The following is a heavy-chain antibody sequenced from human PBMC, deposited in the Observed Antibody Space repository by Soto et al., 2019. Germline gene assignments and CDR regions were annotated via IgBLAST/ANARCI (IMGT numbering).Heavy chain of an antibody. CDR1: GGSFSGYY. V-gene: IGHV4-34*01. Sequence: SETLSLTCAVYGGSFSGYYWSWIRQPPGKGLEWIGEINHSGSTNYNPSLKSRVTISVDTSKNQFSLKLSSVTAADTAVYYCARGSRGYYDFWGGYYTGYYYGMDVWGQGTTVTVSS. CDR2: INHSGST. D-gene: IGHD3-3*01. CDR3: ARGSRGYYDFWGGYYTGYYYGMDV. J-gene: IGHJ6*02.